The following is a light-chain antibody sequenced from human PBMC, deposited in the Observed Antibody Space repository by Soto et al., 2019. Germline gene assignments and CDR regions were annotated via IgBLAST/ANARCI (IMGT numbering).Light chain of an antibody. CDR2: DAS. Sequence: EIVLTQSPATLSLSPGERATLSCRASQSVSSYLAWYQQKPGQAPRLLIYDASNRATGIPARFSGSGSGTDFTLPISSLEREDFAVYYGQQRSNWPPEVTFGQGTRLEIK. CDR1: QSVSSY. V-gene: IGKV3-11*01. J-gene: IGKJ5*01. CDR3: QQRSNWPPEVT.